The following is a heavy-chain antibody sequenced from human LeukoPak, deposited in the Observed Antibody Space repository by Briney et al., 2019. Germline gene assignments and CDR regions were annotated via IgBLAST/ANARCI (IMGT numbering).Heavy chain of an antibody. Sequence: ASVKVSCKASGYTFTSYYMHWVRQAPGQGLEWMGIINPSGGSTSYAQKFQGRVTMTRDTSTSTVYMELSSLRSDDTAVYYCARTGGKDAFDIWGQGTMVTVSS. CDR3: ARTGGKDAFDI. D-gene: IGHD7-27*01. CDR2: INPSGGST. V-gene: IGHV1-46*01. CDR1: GYTFTSYY. J-gene: IGHJ3*02.